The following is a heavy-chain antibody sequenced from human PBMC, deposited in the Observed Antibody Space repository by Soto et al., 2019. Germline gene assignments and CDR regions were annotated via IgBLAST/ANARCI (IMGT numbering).Heavy chain of an antibody. CDR3: AKSSTNHKYDKDFDY. Sequence: GGSLRLSCTASGITFSSHAMNWVRQAPGKGLEWVSTITGSGDSTYYADSVKGRFTVSRDNSQNMLYLQMNSLRAEDTAFYHCAKSSTNHKYDKDFDYWGQGTLVTVSS. V-gene: IGHV3-23*01. J-gene: IGHJ4*02. D-gene: IGHD3-9*01. CDR2: ITGSGDST. CDR1: GITFSSHA.